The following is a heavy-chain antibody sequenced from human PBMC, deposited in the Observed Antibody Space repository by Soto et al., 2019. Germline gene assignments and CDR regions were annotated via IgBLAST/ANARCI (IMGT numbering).Heavy chain of an antibody. CDR3: ARVWGLDYFAS. V-gene: IGHV4-59*01. J-gene: IGHJ5*01. CDR1: EATTRRYY. Sequence: TVSEATTRRYYWISFRRPPGKRLEWIGYIYHSGSTKYNPSLKSRVTISVDTSKNQFSVKLSSVTAADTAVDYCARVWGLDYFASW. CDR2: IYHSGST. D-gene: IGHD7-27*01.